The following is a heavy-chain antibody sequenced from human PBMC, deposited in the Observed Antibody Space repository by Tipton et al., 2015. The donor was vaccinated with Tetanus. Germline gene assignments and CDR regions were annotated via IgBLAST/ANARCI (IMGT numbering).Heavy chain of an antibody. CDR3: ARDESPVLGWNYFR. CDR1: GFTVSSNY. CDR2: IYSGGST. J-gene: IGHJ4*02. V-gene: IGHV3-53*01. Sequence: GSLRLSCAASGFTVSSNYMSWVRQAPGKGLEWVSVIYSGGSTYYADSVKGRFTISRDNSKNTLYLQMNSLRAEDTAVYYCARDESPVLGWNYFRWGQGTLVTVSS. D-gene: IGHD1-7*01.